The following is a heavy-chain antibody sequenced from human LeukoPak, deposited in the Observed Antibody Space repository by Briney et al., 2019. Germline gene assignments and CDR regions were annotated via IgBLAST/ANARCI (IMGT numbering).Heavy chain of an antibody. CDR2: IYHSGST. V-gene: IGHV4-4*02. CDR1: GGSISSSNW. Sequence: PSETLSLTCAVSGGSISSSNWWRWVRQPPGKGLEWIGEIYHSGSTNYNPSLKSRVTISVDKSKNQFSLKLSSVTAADTAVYYCARIKDIEVRDPTIFGVVITPYYYYGMDVWGQGTTVTVSS. J-gene: IGHJ6*02. CDR3: ARIKDIEVRDPTIFGVVITPYYYYGMDV. D-gene: IGHD3-3*01.